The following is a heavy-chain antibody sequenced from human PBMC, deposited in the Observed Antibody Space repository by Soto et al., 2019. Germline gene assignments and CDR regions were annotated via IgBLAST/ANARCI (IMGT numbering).Heavy chain of an antibody. Sequence: ASVKVSFKASGYTFTXYXXXXXXXXXXXXXXXXGWISAYNGNTNYAQKLQGRVTMTTDTSTSTAYMELRSLRXDDTAVYYCARDNPGVDYDFWSGPPDYMDVWGKGTTVTVSS. CDR1: GYTFTXYX. CDR2: ISAYNGNT. CDR3: ARDNPGVDYDFWSGPPDYMDV. D-gene: IGHD3-3*01. J-gene: IGHJ6*03. V-gene: IGHV1-18*01.